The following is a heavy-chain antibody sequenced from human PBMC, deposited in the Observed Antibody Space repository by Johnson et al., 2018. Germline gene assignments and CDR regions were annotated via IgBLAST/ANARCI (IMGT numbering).Heavy chain of an antibody. J-gene: IGHJ4*02. CDR3: AKDFGAAVAGTFDH. D-gene: IGHD6-13*01. V-gene: IGHV3-30*18. CDR2: VSYEGSLT. Sequence: VQRVESGGGVVQPGRSLRLSCAASGFTLNYYNYGFHWVRQAPGQGLEWVGVVSYEGSLTSYADSVKGRFTISKENAKNTLSLQMNSPRAEDTAVYYCAKDFGAAVAGTFDHWGQGTLVTVSS. CDR1: GFTLNYYNYG.